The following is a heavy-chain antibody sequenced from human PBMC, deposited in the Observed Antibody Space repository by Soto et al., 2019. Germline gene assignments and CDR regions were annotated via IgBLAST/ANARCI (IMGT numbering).Heavy chain of an antibody. D-gene: IGHD3-22*01. CDR2: INHSGST. CDR1: GGSFSGYY. J-gene: IGHJ4*02. CDR3: ASTGGYYYDSSGSPFFDY. Sequence: SETLSLTCAVYGGSFSGYYWSWIRQPPGKGLEWIGEINHSGSTNYNPSLKSRVTISVDTSKNQSSLKLSSVTAADTAVYYCASTGGYYYDSSGSPFFDYWGQGTLVTVSS. V-gene: IGHV4-34*01.